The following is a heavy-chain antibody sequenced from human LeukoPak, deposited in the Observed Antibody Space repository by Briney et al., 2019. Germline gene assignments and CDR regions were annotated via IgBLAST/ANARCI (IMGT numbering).Heavy chain of an antibody. Sequence: SETLSLTCTVSGYSIISGYYWGWIRQPPGKGLDWIGSIYHSGSTYYNPSLKSRVTISVDTSKNQFSLKLSSVTAADTAVYYCARASEYSSSPPDYWGQGTLVTVSS. CDR3: ARASEYSSSPPDY. J-gene: IGHJ4*02. D-gene: IGHD6-6*01. CDR2: IYHSGST. V-gene: IGHV4-38-2*02. CDR1: GYSIISGYY.